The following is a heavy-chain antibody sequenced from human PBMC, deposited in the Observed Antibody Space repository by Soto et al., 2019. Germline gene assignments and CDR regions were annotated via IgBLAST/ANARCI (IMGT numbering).Heavy chain of an antibody. D-gene: IGHD6-13*01. J-gene: IGHJ5*02. CDR3: ARDRGRGYSSLRGWFDP. Sequence: ASVKVSCKASGGTFSSYAISWVRQAPGQGLEWMGGIIPIFGTANYAQKFQGRVTITADESTSTAYMELSSLRSEDTAVYYCARDRGRGYSSLRGWFDPWGQGTLVTVSS. CDR1: GGTFSSYA. CDR2: IIPIFGTA. V-gene: IGHV1-69*13.